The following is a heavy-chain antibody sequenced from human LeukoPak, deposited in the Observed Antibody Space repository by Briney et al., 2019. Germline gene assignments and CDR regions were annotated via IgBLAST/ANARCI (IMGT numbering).Heavy chain of an antibody. CDR1: GFTFSSYG. V-gene: IGHV3-30*02. D-gene: IGHD5-12*01. J-gene: IGHJ4*02. CDR3: AKIYSGYDRTDY. CDR2: IRYDGSNK. Sequence: GGPLRPSCAASGFTFSSYGMHWVRQAPGKGLEWVAFIRYDGSNKYYADSVKGRFTISRDNSKNTLYLQMNSLRAEDTAVYYCAKIYSGYDRTDYWGQGTLVTVSS.